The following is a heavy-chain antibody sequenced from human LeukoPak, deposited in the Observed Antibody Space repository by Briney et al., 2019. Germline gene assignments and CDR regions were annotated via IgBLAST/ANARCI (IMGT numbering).Heavy chain of an antibody. V-gene: IGHV4-39*01. CDR3: ARSLPGAEWLPSSY. CDR1: GGSISSSSYC. Sequence: SETLSLTCTVSGGSISSSSYCWGWIRQPPGKGLEWIGSIYYSGSTYYNPSLKSRVTISVDTSKNQFSLKLSSVTAADTAVYYCARSLPGAEWLPSSYWGQGTLVTVSS. J-gene: IGHJ4*02. CDR2: IYYSGST. D-gene: IGHD3-3*01.